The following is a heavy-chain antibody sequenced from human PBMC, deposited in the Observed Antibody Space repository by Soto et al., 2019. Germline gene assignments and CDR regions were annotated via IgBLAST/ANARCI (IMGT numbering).Heavy chain of an antibody. V-gene: IGHV1-69*01. CDR3: ARDDKSGSPWAFDI. CDR2: IIPIFGTA. Sequence: QVQLVQSGAEVKKPGSSVKVSCKASVGTFSSYAISWVRQAHGQGLEWMGGIIPIFGTANYAQKFQGRVTITADESTSTAYMELSSLRSEDTAVYYCARDDKSGSPWAFDIWGQGTMVTVSS. D-gene: IGHD1-26*01. CDR1: VGTFSSYA. J-gene: IGHJ3*02.